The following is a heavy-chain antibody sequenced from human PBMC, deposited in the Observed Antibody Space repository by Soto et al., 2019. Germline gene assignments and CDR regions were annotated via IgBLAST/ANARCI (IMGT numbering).Heavy chain of an antibody. J-gene: IGHJ2*01. CDR3: ARVWSDYSNYDWYFDL. CDR1: GFTFSSYS. V-gene: IGHV3-21*01. CDR2: ISSSSSYI. Sequence: EVQLVESGGGLVKPGGSLRLSCAASGFTFSSYSMNWVRQAPGKGLEWVSSISSSSSYIYYADSVKGRFTISRDNAKNSLYLQMNSLRAKDTAVYYCARVWSDYSNYDWYFDLWGRGTLVTVSS. D-gene: IGHD4-4*01.